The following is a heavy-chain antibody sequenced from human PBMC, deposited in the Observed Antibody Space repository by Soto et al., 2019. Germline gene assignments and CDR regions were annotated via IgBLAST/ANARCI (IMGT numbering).Heavy chain of an antibody. CDR2: ISYDGSNK. J-gene: IGHJ4*02. CDR1: GFTFSSYG. V-gene: IGHV3-30*18. D-gene: IGHD6-6*01. Sequence: VGSLRLSCAASGFTFSSYGMHWVRQAPGKGLEWVAVISYDGSNKYYADSVKGRFTISRDNSKNTLYLQMNSLRAEDTAVYYCAKALAPREIPSIDYWGQGTLVTVSS. CDR3: AKALAPREIPSIDY.